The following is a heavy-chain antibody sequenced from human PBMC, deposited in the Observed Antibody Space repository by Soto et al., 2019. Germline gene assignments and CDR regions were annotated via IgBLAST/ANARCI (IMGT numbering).Heavy chain of an antibody. CDR2: IIPIFGTA. Sequence: AASVKVSCKASGGTFSSYAISWVRQAPGQGLERIGRIIPIFGTANYAQKFQGRVTITADESTSTAYMELSSLRSEDTAVYYFARGELGLLRFLELSPGWFDPWGQGTLVTVSS. CDR1: GGTFSSYA. J-gene: IGHJ5*02. V-gene: IGHV1-69*13. CDR3: ARGELGLLRFLELSPGWFDP. D-gene: IGHD3-3*01.